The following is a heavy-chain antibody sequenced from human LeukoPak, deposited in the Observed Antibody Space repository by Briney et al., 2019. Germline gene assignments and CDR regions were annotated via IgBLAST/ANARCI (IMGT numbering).Heavy chain of an antibody. V-gene: IGHV4-59*08. CDR3: ARVGAAAGPEYFDY. CDR1: GVSISSYY. D-gene: IGHD6-13*01. CDR2: IYYSGST. J-gene: IGHJ4*02. Sequence: SETLSLTCTASGVSISSYYWSWIRQAPGKGLEWIGYIYYSGSTNYNPSLKSRVTISVDTSKNQFSLKLSSVTAADTAVYYCARVGAAAGPEYFDYWGQGTLVTVSS.